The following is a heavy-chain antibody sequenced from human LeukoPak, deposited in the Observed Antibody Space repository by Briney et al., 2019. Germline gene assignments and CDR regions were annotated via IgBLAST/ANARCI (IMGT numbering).Heavy chain of an antibody. CDR2: INHSGST. J-gene: IGHJ3*02. D-gene: IGHD1-26*01. CDR1: SGSFSGYY. Sequence: PSETLSLTCAVYSGSFSGYYWSWIRQPPGKGLEWIGEINHSGSTNYNPSLKSRVTISVDTSKNQFSVKLSSVTAADTAVYYCARGPRKLYRWSFSGAFYILGQRTMVTGSS. V-gene: IGHV4-34*01. CDR3: ARGPRKLYRWSFSGAFYI.